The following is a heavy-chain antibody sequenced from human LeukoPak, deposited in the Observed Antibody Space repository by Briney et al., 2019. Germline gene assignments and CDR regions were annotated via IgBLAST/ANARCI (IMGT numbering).Heavy chain of an antibody. Sequence: GGSLRLSCAASGFTFSSYSMNWVRQAPGKGLEWVSSISSSSSYIYYADSVKGRFTISRDNAKNSLYLQMNSLRPEDTAVYYCARDSVAYDSSGYYYLDYWGQGTLVTVSS. V-gene: IGHV3-21*01. CDR2: ISSSSSYI. CDR3: ARDSVAYDSSGYYYLDY. J-gene: IGHJ4*02. CDR1: GFTFSSYS. D-gene: IGHD3-22*01.